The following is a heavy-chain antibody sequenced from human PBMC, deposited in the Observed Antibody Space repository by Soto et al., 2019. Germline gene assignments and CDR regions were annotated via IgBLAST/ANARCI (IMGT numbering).Heavy chain of an antibody. J-gene: IGHJ6*02. CDR2: IDPSDSYT. Sequence: GESLKISCKGSGYRFTSYWISWVRQMPGKGLEWMGRIDPSDSYTNYSPSFQGHVTISADKSISTAYLQWSSLKASDTAMYYCARRTSGSGSYYSPYYYYGMDVWGQGTTVTVS. CDR1: GYRFTSYW. V-gene: IGHV5-10-1*01. D-gene: IGHD3-10*01. CDR3: ARRTSGSGSYYSPYYYYGMDV.